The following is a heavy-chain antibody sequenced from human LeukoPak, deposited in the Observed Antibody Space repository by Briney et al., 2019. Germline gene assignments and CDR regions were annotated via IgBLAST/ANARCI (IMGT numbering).Heavy chain of an antibody. D-gene: IGHD3-22*01. Sequence: PGRSLRLSCAASGFTFSSYGMHWVRQAPGKGLEWVANIKQDGSEKYYVDSVKGRFTISRDNAKNSLYLQMNSLRAEDTAVYYCARDWQGKYYYDSSGSYAFDIWGQGTMVTVSS. CDR2: IKQDGSEK. CDR3: ARDWQGKYYYDSSGSYAFDI. V-gene: IGHV3-7*03. J-gene: IGHJ3*02. CDR1: GFTFSSYG.